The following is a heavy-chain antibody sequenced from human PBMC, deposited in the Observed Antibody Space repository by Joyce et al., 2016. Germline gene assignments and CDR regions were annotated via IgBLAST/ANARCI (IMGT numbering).Heavy chain of an antibody. CDR2: IYPSDSDT. J-gene: IGHJ1*01. CDR3: GRHDGPEYFRH. Sequence: EVQLVQSGAEVKKTGESLTISCRGSGYSFSSYWIAWVRQTPGKGLEWMGLIYPSDSDTIYSPSFRGQVTMSADRSTGTAYLQWNSLKASDTAVYFCGRHDGPEYFRHWGQGTRVTVSS. V-gene: IGHV5-51*01. CDR1: GYSFSSYW.